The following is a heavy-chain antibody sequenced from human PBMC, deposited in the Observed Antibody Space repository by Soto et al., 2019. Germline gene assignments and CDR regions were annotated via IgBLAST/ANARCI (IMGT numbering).Heavy chain of an antibody. Sequence: QVQLVQSGAEVKKPGASVKVSCKASGYTFTSYAMHWVRQAPGQRLEWMGWINAGNGNTKYSQKFQGRVTITRDTSASTAYMELSSLRSEDTAVYYCARGGLLWFGELGGAFDIWGLGTMVTVSS. CDR2: INAGNGNT. J-gene: IGHJ3*02. V-gene: IGHV1-3*01. CDR3: ARGGLLWFGELGGAFDI. CDR1: GYTFTSYA. D-gene: IGHD3-10*01.